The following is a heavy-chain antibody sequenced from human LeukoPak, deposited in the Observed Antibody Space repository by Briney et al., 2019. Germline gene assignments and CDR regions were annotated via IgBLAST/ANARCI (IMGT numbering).Heavy chain of an antibody. Sequence: GASVKVSCKASGGTFSSYAISWVRQAPGQGLEWMGGIIPIFGTANYAQKFQGRVTITADESTGTAYTELSSLRSEDTAVYYCARGYKSSSSFEYFQHWGQGTLVTVSS. D-gene: IGHD6-6*01. J-gene: IGHJ1*01. V-gene: IGHV1-69*13. CDR3: ARGYKSSSSFEYFQH. CDR2: IIPIFGTA. CDR1: GGTFSSYA.